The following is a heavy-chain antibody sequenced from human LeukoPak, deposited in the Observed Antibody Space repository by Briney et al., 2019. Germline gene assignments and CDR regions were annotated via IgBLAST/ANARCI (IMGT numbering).Heavy chain of an antibody. V-gene: IGHV4-39*07. D-gene: IGHD3-10*01. CDR1: GYSITSSSYY. Sequence: SETLSLTCTVSGYSITSSSYYWGWIRQPPGKGLEWIGTIYYTGSTYFNPSLKSRASISLDTSKNQFSLRLNSVTAADTAVYYCARDTYGSGRYEYGMDVWGQGTTVTVSS. CDR2: IYYTGST. J-gene: IGHJ6*02. CDR3: ARDTYGSGRYEYGMDV.